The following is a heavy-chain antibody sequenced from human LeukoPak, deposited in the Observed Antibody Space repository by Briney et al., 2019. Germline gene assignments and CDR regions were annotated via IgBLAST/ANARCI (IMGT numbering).Heavy chain of an antibody. CDR2: INHSGST. CDR3: ARAAYNWNYAFDY. CDR1: GGSFSGYY. J-gene: IGHJ4*02. V-gene: IGHV4-34*01. Sequence: PSETLSLTRAVYGGSFSGYYWSWIRQPPGKGLEWIGEINHSGSTNYNPSLKSRVTISVDTSKNQFSLKLSSVTAADTAVYYCARAAYNWNYAFDYWGQGTLVTVSS. D-gene: IGHD1-7*01.